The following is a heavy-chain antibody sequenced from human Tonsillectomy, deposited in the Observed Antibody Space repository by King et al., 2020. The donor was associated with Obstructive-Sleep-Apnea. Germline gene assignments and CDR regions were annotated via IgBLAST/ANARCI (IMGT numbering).Heavy chain of an antibody. CDR3: ATDLPRRYYYDSSCFGY. CDR2: IKSKTDDATI. V-gene: IGHV3-15*01. D-gene: IGHD3-22*01. J-gene: IGHJ4*02. CDR1: GLTFSNAW. Sequence: VQLVESGGGLVKPGGSLRLSCGTSGLTFSNAWMSWVRQAPGKGLEWVGRIKSKTDDATIHYAAPVKGRFTISRDDSKNRVFLQMNSLKTEDTAVYYCATDLPRRYYYDSSCFGYWGQGILVTVSS.